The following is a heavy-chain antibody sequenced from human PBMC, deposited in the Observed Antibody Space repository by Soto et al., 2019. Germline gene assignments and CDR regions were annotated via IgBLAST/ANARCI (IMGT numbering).Heavy chain of an antibody. J-gene: IGHJ6*02. CDR3: ARRLYYDSSGFEGGGMDV. CDR1: GCSTSSSSYY. CDR2: IYYSGST. Sequence: PSGTLSLTCSLSGCSTSSSSYYWGCMRQPPEKGLEWIGSIYYSGSTYYNPSLKSRVTISVDTSKNQFSLKLSSVTAADTAVYYCARRLYYDSSGFEGGGMDVWGQGTTVTVSS. D-gene: IGHD3-22*01. V-gene: IGHV4-39*01.